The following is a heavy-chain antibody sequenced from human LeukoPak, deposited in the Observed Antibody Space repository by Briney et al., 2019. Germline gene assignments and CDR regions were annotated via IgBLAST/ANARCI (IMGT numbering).Heavy chain of an antibody. CDR1: GYTFTGYY. D-gene: IGHD3-16*01. CDR2: ISAYNGNT. V-gene: IGHV1-18*04. Sequence: GASVKVSCKASGYTFTGYYMHWVRQAPGQGLEWMGWISAYNGNTNYAQKLQGRVTMTTDTSTRIAYMELRSLRSDDTAVYFCARARSVSDYWGQGTLVTVSS. J-gene: IGHJ4*02. CDR3: ARARSVSDY.